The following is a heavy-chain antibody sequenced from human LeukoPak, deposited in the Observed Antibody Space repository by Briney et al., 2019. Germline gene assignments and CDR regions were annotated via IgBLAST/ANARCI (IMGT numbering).Heavy chain of an antibody. CDR2: INPNSGGT. CDR3: ARGEGMTTVTKRRYFDL. V-gene: IGHV1-2*02. CDR1: GYTFTGYY. J-gene: IGHJ2*01. D-gene: IGHD4-17*01. Sequence: GASVKVSCKASGYTFTGYYMHWVRQAPGQGLEWMGWINPNSGGTNYAQKFQGRVTMTRDTSISTAYMELSRLRSDDTAVYYCARGEGMTTVTKRRYFDLWGRGTLVTVSS.